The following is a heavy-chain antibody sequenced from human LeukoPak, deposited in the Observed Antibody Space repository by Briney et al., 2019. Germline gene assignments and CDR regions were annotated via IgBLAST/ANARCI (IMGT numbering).Heavy chain of an antibody. Sequence: SQTLSLTCAISGDSVSSNSAAWNWIRQSPSRGLEWLGRTYYRSKWYSDYALSGKSRIIINPDTSKNQFSLQMNSVAPEDAAVYYCARGRSGSTVDVWGEWGQGTLVTVSS. CDR3: ARGRSGSTVDVWGE. CDR1: GDSVSSNSAA. V-gene: IGHV6-1*01. CDR2: TYYRSKWYS. J-gene: IGHJ4*02. D-gene: IGHD3-10*01.